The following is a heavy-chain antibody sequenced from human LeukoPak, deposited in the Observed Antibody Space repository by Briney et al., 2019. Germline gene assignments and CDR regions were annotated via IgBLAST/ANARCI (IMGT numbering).Heavy chain of an antibody. CDR2: INHSGST. CDR1: GGSFSGYY. CDR3: ARAHYGSGAIDY. V-gene: IGHV4-34*01. J-gene: IGHJ4*02. D-gene: IGHD3-10*01. Sequence: PSETPSLTCAVYGGSFSGYYWSWIRQPPGKGLEWIGEINHSGSTNYNPSLKRRVTISVDTSKNQFSLKLSSVTAADTAVYYCARAHYGSGAIDYWGQGTLVTVSS.